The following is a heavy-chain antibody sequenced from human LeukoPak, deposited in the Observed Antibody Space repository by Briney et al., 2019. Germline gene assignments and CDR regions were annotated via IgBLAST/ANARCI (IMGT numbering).Heavy chain of an antibody. V-gene: IGHV1-18*01. CDR3: ARRHSAMVRGVIDYYYMDV. J-gene: IGHJ6*03. Sequence: ASVKVSCKASGGTFSSYAISWVRQAPGQGLEWMGWISAYNGNTNYAQKLQGRVTMTTDTSTSTAYMELRSMRSDDTAVYYCARRHSAMVRGVIDYYYMDVWGKGTTVTVSS. CDR2: ISAYNGNT. D-gene: IGHD3-10*01. CDR1: GGTFSSYA.